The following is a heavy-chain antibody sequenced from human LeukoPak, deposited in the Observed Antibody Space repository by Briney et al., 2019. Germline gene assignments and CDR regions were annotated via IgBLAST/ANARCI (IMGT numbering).Heavy chain of an antibody. CDR2: ISSSSSYI. CDR3: AREDIVVVVAAKYFQH. J-gene: IGHJ1*01. CDR1: GFTFSSYS. V-gene: IGHV3-21*01. Sequence: SGGSLRLSCAASGFTFSSYSMNWVRQAPGKGVEWVSSISSSSSYIYYADSVKGRFTTSRDNAKNSLYLQMNSLRAEDTAVYYCAREDIVVVVAAKYFQHWGQGTLVTVSS. D-gene: IGHD2-15*01.